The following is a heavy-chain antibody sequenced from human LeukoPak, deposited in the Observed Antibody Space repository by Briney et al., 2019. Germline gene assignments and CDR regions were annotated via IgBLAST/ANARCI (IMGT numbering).Heavy chain of an antibody. Sequence: PGGSLRLSCAASGFTFDDYAMHWVRQAPGKGLEWDSGISWNSGSIGYADSVKGRFTISRDNAKNSLYLQMNSLRAEDMALYYCAKEEYRGGFDYWGQGTLLTVSS. V-gene: IGHV3-9*03. CDR1: GFTFDDYA. CDR2: ISWNSGSI. J-gene: IGHJ4*02. CDR3: AKEEYRGGFDY. D-gene: IGHD1-26*01.